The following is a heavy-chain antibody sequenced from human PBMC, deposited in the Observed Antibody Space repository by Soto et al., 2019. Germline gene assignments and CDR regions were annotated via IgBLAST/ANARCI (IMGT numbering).Heavy chain of an antibody. J-gene: IGHJ2*01. D-gene: IGHD6-19*01. V-gene: IGHV3-30-3*01. CDR1: GFTFSSYA. CDR3: ARVGAVAGNYWDFDL. CDR2: ISYDGSNK. Sequence: QVQLVESGGGVVQPGRSLRLSCAASGFTFSSYAMHWVRQAPGKGLEWVAVISYDGSNKYYADSVKGRFTISRDTSKNTLYLQMNSLRAEDTAVYYCARVGAVAGNYWDFDLWGRGTLVTVSS.